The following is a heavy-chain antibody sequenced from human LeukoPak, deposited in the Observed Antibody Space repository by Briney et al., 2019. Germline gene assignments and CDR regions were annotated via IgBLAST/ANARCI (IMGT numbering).Heavy chain of an antibody. J-gene: IGHJ3*02. Sequence: PSGTLSLTCTVSGVSISSSNWWSWVRQPPGKGLEWIGEIYHSGTTNYNSSLKSRVSLSLDKSKNQFSLKLSSVTAADTAVFYCARGYRSFSAVVSTWFDIWGQGTMVTVSS. CDR2: IYHSGTT. V-gene: IGHV4-4*02. CDR3: ARGYRSFSAVVSTWFDI. CDR1: GVSISSSNW. D-gene: IGHD1-26*01.